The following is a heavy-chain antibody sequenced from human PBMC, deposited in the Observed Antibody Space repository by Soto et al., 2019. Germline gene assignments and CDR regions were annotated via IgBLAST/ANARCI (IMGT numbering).Heavy chain of an antibody. CDR1: HGSISSGGYY. CDR2: IYYSGST. V-gene: IGHV4-31*03. D-gene: IGHD3-22*01. CDR3: ASTRYYDSSGYYPNWFDP. Sequence: PSQTLSLTCTVSHGSISSGGYYRSFINQHPLNVLEWIGYIYYSGSTYYNPSLKSRVTISVDTSKNPLSLKLRSVTAADTAVYYWASTRYYDSSGYYPNWFDPWGQGTLVTVSS. J-gene: IGHJ5*02.